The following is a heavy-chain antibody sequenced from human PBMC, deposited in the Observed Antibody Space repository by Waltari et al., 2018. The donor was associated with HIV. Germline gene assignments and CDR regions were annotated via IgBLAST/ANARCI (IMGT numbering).Heavy chain of an antibody. J-gene: IGHJ3*02. V-gene: IGHV5-51*01. CDR1: GNNFAGYW. CDR3: ARRKGDYRTAFDI. D-gene: IGHD4-17*01. CDR2: SYPGDSDA. Sequence: EEKLVQSGAEVKEPGESLKISCKSLGNNFAGYWVGWVRQMPGKGLEWMGGSYPGDSDAVYSPSFQGRVSMSTDSSISTVYLQWSSLRASDTAMYYCARRKGDYRTAFDIWGQGTMVTASS.